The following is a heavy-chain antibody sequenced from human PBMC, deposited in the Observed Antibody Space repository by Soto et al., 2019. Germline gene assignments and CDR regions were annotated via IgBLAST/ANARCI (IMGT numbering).Heavy chain of an antibody. V-gene: IGHV3-23*01. D-gene: IGHD3-22*01. CDR3: AKDRPRLSMIVVPFDY. CDR1: GFTFSSYA. Sequence: EVQLLESGGGLVQPGGSLRLSCAASGFTFSSYAMSWVRQAPGKGLEWVSAISGSGGSTYYADSVKGRFTISRDNSKNTLYLQMTSLRAEDTAVYYCAKDRPRLSMIVVPFDYWGQGTLVTVSS. J-gene: IGHJ4*02. CDR2: ISGSGGST.